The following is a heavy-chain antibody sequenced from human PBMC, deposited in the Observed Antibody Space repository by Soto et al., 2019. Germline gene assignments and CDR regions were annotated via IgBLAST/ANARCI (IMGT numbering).Heavy chain of an antibody. CDR2: IKQDGSEK. V-gene: IGHV3-7*01. Sequence: EVQLVESGGGLVQPGGSLRLSCAASGFTFSSYWMSWVRQAPGKGLEWVANIKQDGSEKYYVDSVKGRFTISRDNAKNSLYLQMTSLRAEDTAVYYCARVRTPCKYYFDYWGQGTLVTVSS. CDR1: GFTFSSYW. J-gene: IGHJ4*02. CDR3: ARVRTPCKYYFDY.